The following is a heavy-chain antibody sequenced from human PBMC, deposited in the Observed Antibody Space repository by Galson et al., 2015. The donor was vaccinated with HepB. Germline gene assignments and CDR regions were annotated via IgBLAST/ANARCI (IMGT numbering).Heavy chain of an antibody. V-gene: IGHV3-23*01. CDR2: ISGRAAAT. D-gene: IGHD3-9*01. Sequence: SLRLSCAGSGFIFSNFAMSWVRQAPGKGLEWVSGISGRAAATVYADSVKGRFTVSRDTSNNTLYLQMNSLRAEDTATYYCAKYILRYFAYGMDVWGQGTTVTVSS. CDR1: GFIFSNFA. J-gene: IGHJ6*02. CDR3: AKYILRYFAYGMDV.